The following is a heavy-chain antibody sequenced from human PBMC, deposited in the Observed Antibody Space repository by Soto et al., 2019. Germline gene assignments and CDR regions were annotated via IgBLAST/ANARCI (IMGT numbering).Heavy chain of an antibody. Sequence: PSETLSLTCTVSGGSISSGGYYWSWIRQHPGKGLEWIGYIYYSGSTYYNPSLKSRVTISVDTSKNQFSLKLSSVTAADTAVYYCARVRSGGCWFDPWGQGTLVTVSS. CDR3: ARVRSGGCWFDP. CDR2: IYYSGST. J-gene: IGHJ5*02. CDR1: GGSISSGGYY. V-gene: IGHV4-31*03. D-gene: IGHD3-10*01.